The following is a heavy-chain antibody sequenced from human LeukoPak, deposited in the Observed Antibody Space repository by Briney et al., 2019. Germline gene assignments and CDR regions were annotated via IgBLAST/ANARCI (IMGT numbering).Heavy chain of an antibody. J-gene: IGHJ3*02. D-gene: IGHD2/OR15-2a*01. CDR3: ARTPWLLSVGDAFDI. CDR2: INPNSGGT. V-gene: IGHV1-2*02. Sequence: GASVKVSCKASGYTFTGYYMHWVRQAPGQGLEWMGWINPNSGGTNYAQKFQGRVTMTRDTSISTAYMELSRLRSDDTAVYYCARTPWLLSVGDAFDIWGQGTMVTVSS. CDR1: GYTFTGYY.